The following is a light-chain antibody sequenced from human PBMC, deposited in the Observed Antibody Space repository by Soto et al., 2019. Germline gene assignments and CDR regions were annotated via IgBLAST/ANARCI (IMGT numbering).Light chain of an antibody. V-gene: IGKV1-5*01. J-gene: IGKJ1*01. CDR3: QQSYSTMWT. CDR1: QSISTW. CDR2: GAS. Sequence: DIQMTQSPSTLSASVGDRVTITCRASQSISTWLAWYQQKPGKAPKLLIYGASSLESGVPARFSGSGSGTEFTRTINSLQPEDFATYSCQQSYSTMWTFGQGTKVEIK.